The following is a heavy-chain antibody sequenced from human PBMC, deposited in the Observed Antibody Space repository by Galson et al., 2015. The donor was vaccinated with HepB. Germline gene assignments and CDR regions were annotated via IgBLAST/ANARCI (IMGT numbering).Heavy chain of an antibody. CDR2: ISYDGSNK. CDR3: AKDPYLYSALAGTMAGFDY. V-gene: IGHV3-30*18. J-gene: IGHJ4*02. CDR1: GFTFSNYG. D-gene: IGHD6-19*01. Sequence: SLRLSCAASGFTFSNYGMHWVRQAPGKGLEWVAVISYDGSNKYYADSVKGRFTISRDNSTNTLYMQMNSLRAEDTVLYYCAKDPYLYSALAGTMAGFDYWGQGTLVTVSS.